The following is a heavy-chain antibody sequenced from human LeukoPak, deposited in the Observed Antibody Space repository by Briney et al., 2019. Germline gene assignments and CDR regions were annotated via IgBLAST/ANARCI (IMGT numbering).Heavy chain of an antibody. V-gene: IGHV1-2*02. D-gene: IGHD2-21*01. CDR1: AYTFSGYY. CDR2: INFNSGGK. Sequence: ASVKVSCKASAYTFSGYYIHWVRQAPGQGLEWMGWINFNSGGKIFAEKFRDRVTMARDTSISTAYMELSRPRSDDTAVYYCARQIVSGSMGCDFWGQGTLVTVSS. J-gene: IGHJ4*02. CDR3: ARQIVSGSMGCDF.